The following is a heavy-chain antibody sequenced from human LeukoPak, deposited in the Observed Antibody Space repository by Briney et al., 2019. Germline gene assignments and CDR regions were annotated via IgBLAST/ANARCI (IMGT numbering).Heavy chain of an antibody. CDR3: ARQQRWLQLYYFDY. J-gene: IGHJ4*02. V-gene: IGHV4-38-2*02. CDR1: GYSISSGYY. CDR2: IYYSGST. D-gene: IGHD5-24*01. Sequence: SETLSLTCTVSGYSISSGYYWGWIRQPPGKGLEWIGSIYYSGSTYYNPSLKSRVTISVDTSKNQFSLKLSSVTAADTAVYYCARQQRWLQLYYFDYWGQGTLVTVSS.